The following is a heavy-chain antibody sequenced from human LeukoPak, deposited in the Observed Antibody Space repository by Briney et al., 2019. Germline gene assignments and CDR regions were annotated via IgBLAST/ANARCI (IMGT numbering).Heavy chain of an antibody. Sequence: GGSLRLSCAASGFTFNNYAMSWVRQAPGKGLEWVSLITGSSDSTNYADSVQGRFTTSRDNSQSTLYLLMNSLRAEDTALYYCAKDSGNLGFVFDSWGQGTLVTVSS. D-gene: IGHD3-10*01. CDR2: ITGSSDST. CDR1: GFTFNNYA. CDR3: AKDSGNLGFVFDS. V-gene: IGHV3-23*01. J-gene: IGHJ5*01.